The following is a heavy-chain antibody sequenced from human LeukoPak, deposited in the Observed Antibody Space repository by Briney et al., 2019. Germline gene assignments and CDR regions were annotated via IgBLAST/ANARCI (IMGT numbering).Heavy chain of an antibody. Sequence: PGGSLRLACAASGFTFSRYSMNWVRQAPGKGLEWVSYISSSSFYTYYADPVKGRFTISRDNAKNFLYLQVNGLRAEDTAVYYCARDLYGDNRVYAAFDIWGQGTMVTVSS. D-gene: IGHD4-23*01. CDR3: ARDLYGDNRVYAAFDI. J-gene: IGHJ3*02. V-gene: IGHV3-21*05. CDR2: ISSSSFYT. CDR1: GFTFSRYS.